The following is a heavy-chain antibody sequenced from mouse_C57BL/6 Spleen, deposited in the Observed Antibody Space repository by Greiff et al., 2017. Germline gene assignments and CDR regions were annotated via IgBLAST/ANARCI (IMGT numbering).Heavy chain of an antibody. J-gene: IGHJ3*01. CDR3: AREEGGYFPWFAY. V-gene: IGHV1-4*01. CDR1: GYTFTSYT. Sequence: QVHVKQSGAELARPGASVKMSCKASGYTFTSYTMHWVKQRPGQGLEWIGYINPSSGYTKYNQKFKDKATLTADKSSSTAYMQLSSLTSEDSAVYYCAREEGGYFPWFAYWGQGTLVTVSA. CDR2: INPSSGYT. D-gene: IGHD2-3*01.